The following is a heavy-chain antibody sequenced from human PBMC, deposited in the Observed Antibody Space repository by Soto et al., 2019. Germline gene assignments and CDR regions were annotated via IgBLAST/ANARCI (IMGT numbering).Heavy chain of an antibody. CDR1: GFTFSSYG. Sequence: QVQLVESGGGVVQPGRSLRLSCAASGFTFSSYGMHWVRQAPGKGLEWVAVIWYDGSNKYYADSVKGRFTISRDNSKNTLYLQMNSLRAEDTAVYYCARDQLSYSSSWGTFDYWGQGTLVTVSS. V-gene: IGHV3-33*01. D-gene: IGHD6-13*01. J-gene: IGHJ4*02. CDR3: ARDQLSYSSSWGTFDY. CDR2: IWYDGSNK.